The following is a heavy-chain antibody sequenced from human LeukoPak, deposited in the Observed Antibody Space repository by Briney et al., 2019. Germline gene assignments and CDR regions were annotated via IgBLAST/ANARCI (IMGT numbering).Heavy chain of an antibody. CDR1: GFTFSSYS. D-gene: IGHD3-10*01. J-gene: IGHJ1*01. V-gene: IGHV3-48*01. CDR3: VQAISLGGG. Sequence: GGSLRLSCAASGFTFSSYSMNWVRQAPGKGLEWISYISTSSRTIYYADSVKGRFTISRDNSENTLYLQVNSLRPEDTAVYYCVQAISLGGGWGQGTLVTVSS. CDR2: ISTSSRTI.